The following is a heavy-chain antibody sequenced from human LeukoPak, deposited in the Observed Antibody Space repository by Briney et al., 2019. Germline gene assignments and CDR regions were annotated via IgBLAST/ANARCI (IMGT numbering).Heavy chain of an antibody. J-gene: IGHJ6*02. CDR2: MIAKSGNS. CDR1: RYTFTSYD. CDR3: ARQPHGSGSYGPTGMDV. Sequence: ASVKVSCKASRYTFTSYDINWVRQGGGQGLVWLEWMIAKSGNSVYAQMFRGRVTITRNTSISTAYMELSSLRSEDTAVYYCARQPHGSGSYGPTGMDVWGQGTTVTVSS. D-gene: IGHD3-10*01. V-gene: IGHV1-8*03.